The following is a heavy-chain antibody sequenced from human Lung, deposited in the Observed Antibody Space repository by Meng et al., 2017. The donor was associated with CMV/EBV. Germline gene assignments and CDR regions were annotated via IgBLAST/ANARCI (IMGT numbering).Heavy chain of an antibody. D-gene: IGHD3-3*01. V-gene: IGHV3-11*04. J-gene: IGHJ4*02. CDR1: GFTFSDYY. CDR3: ARDPHDFWSGYHLDY. CDR2: ISSSGSTI. Sequence: GGSLRLSCAASGFTFSDYYMSWIRQAPGKGLEWVSYISSSGSTIYYADSVKGRFTISRDNAKNSLYLQMNSLRAEDTAVYYCARDPHDFWSGYHLDYWGQGPLVTVSS.